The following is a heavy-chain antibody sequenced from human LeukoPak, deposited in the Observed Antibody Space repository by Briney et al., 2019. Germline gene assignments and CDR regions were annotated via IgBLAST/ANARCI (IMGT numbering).Heavy chain of an antibody. J-gene: IGHJ4*02. D-gene: IGHD3-10*01. CDR3: ASASDPDGSGSKFYFAY. V-gene: IGHV3-71*01. CDR1: GFTFSNAW. Sequence: PGGSLKLSCATSGFTFSNAWMSWVRQAPGKGLECIGFIRNRVHGGTTEYAASVKGRFTISRDDSKSVAYLHMNSLRTEDTALYYCASASDPDGSGSKFYFAYWGQGGVVGVSS. CDR2: IRNRVHGGTT.